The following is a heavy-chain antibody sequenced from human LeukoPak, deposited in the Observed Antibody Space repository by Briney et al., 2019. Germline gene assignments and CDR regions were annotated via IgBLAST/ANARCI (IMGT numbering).Heavy chain of an antibody. Sequence: PGGSLRLSCAASGVTVSTNHMSWVRQAPGKGLEWVSIVYSGGSTYYADSVKGRFTISRDNSKNTSYLQMNSLRAGDTAVYYCARDSGGLDYWGQGTLVTVSS. V-gene: IGHV3-66*01. CDR1: GVTVSTNH. CDR2: VYSGGST. D-gene: IGHD4-23*01. CDR3: ARDSGGLDY. J-gene: IGHJ4*02.